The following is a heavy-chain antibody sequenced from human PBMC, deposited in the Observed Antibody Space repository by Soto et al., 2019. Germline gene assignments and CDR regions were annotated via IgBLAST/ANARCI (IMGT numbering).Heavy chain of an antibody. CDR3: ARDVTPPISSSYGFYYYYGMDV. J-gene: IGHJ6*02. D-gene: IGHD5-18*01. Sequence: GGSLRLSCAASGFTFSSYSMNWVRQAPGKGLEWVSSISSSSSYIYYADSVKGRFTISRDNAKNSLYLQMNSLRAEDTAVYYCARDVTPPISSSYGFYYYYGMDVWGQGTTVTVSS. CDR2: ISSSSSYI. CDR1: GFTFSSYS. V-gene: IGHV3-21*01.